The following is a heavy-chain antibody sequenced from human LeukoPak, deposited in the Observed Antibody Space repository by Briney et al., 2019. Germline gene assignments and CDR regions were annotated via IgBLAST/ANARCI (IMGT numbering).Heavy chain of an antibody. J-gene: IGHJ3*02. CDR1: GLSFSSGGVG. V-gene: IGHV2-5*01. CDR3: AHRHRGVASDI. CDR2: IYENDEK. Sequence: SGPTLVNPRQTLRLTCTFSGLSFSSGGVGVGWIRQPPGKALEWLGVIYENDEKLYSSSLQNRLTITKDTSRNQVVLTMANMDPVDTATYYCAHRHRGVASDIWGQETMVTVSS. D-gene: IGHD2-15*01.